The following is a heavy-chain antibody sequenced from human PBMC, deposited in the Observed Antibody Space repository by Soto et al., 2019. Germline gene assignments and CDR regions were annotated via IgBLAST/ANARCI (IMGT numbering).Heavy chain of an antibody. D-gene: IGHD2-21*01. V-gene: IGHV1-69*13. CDR1: GGTFSSYA. Sequence: SVKVSCKASGGTFSSYAISWVRQAPGQGLEWMGGIIPIFGTANYAQKFQGRVTITADESTSTAYMELSSLRSEDTAVYYCASPRELSYSYFYFFTLDVWGQGTTVTVSS. J-gene: IGHJ6*02. CDR2: IIPIFGTA. CDR3: ASPRELSYSYFYFFTLDV.